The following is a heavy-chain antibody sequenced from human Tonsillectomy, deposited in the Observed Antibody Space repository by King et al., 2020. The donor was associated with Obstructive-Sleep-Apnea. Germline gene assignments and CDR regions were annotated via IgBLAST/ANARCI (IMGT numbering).Heavy chain of an antibody. J-gene: IGHJ4*02. D-gene: IGHD3-9*01. Sequence: QLVQSGGGVVQPGGSLRLSCAASGFTFSTYGLHWVRQAPGKGLEWVAFIWSDGSNTHYADSVKGRFTISRDTSKKTLYLQISSLRAEDTALYYCARDDISGIDYWGQGVLVTVSS. CDR1: GFTFSTYG. CDR3: ARDDISGIDY. CDR2: IWSDGSNT. V-gene: IGHV3-33*01.